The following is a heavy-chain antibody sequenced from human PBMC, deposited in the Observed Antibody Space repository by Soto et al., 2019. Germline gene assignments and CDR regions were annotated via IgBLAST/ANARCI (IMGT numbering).Heavy chain of an antibody. CDR3: ASDCSGGSCYGAFDI. V-gene: IGHV3-53*04. J-gene: IGHJ3*02. CDR2: IYSGGST. Sequence: GGSLRLSCAASGFTVSSNYISWVRQAPGKGLEWVSVIYSGGSTYYADSVKGRFTISRHNSKNTLYLQMNSLRAEDTAVYYCASDCSGGSCYGAFDIWGQGTMVTVSS. CDR1: GFTVSSNY. D-gene: IGHD2-15*01.